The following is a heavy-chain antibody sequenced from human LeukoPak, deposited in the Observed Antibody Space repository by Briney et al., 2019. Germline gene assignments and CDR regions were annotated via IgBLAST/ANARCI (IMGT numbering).Heavy chain of an antibody. CDR1: GFTVSSNY. D-gene: IGHD4-23*01. Sequence: GGSLRLSCAASGFTVSSNYMSWVRQAPGKGLEWVSVIYSGGSTYYADSVKGRFTISRDNSKNTLYLQMNSLRAEDTAVYYCASARYDYGGNSGLGFDYWAREPWSPSPQ. CDR2: IYSGGST. V-gene: IGHV3-66*01. CDR3: ASARYDYGGNSGLGFDY. J-gene: IGHJ4*02.